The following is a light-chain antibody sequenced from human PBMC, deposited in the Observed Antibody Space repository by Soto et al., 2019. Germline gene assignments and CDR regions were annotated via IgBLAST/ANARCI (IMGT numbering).Light chain of an antibody. V-gene: IGKV3-20*01. Sequence: EIGLTQSPGTLSLSPGERATLSCRASQSVSSSYLAWYQQKPGQAPRLLIYGASSRATGIPDRFSGSGSGTDFTLTISRLEPEDFAVYYCQQYGSSPQVTFG. CDR2: GAS. J-gene: IGKJ2*01. CDR1: QSVSSSY. CDR3: QQYGSSPQVT.